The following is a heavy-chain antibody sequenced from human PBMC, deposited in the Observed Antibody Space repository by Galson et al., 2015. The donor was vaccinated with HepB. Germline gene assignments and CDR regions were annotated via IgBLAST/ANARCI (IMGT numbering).Heavy chain of an antibody. Sequence: ETLSLTCTVSGGSISDYYWSWIRQPPGKGLEWIGCIYYSGSPNYNPSLKSRVTISVDTSKSQFSLKLSSVTAADTAVYYCASSYSSSWYSSLGYWGQGILVTVPP. CDR2: IYYSGSP. CDR3: ASSYSSSWYSSLGY. J-gene: IGHJ4*02. CDR1: GGSISDYY. V-gene: IGHV4-59*01. D-gene: IGHD6-13*01.